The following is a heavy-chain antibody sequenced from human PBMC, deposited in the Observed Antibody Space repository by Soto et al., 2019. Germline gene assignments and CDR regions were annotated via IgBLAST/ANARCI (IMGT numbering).Heavy chain of an antibody. Sequence: ASVKVSCKASGYTFTSYGISWVRQAPGQGLEWMGRISPYNGNANYAQKLQGRVTITTDTSTSTAYMELSSLSSEDTAVYYCARDYPRGYSYGFKYFDYWGQGTLVTVSS. D-gene: IGHD5-18*01. CDR1: GYTFTSYG. CDR2: ISPYNGNA. J-gene: IGHJ4*02. V-gene: IGHV1-18*01. CDR3: ARDYPRGYSYGFKYFDY.